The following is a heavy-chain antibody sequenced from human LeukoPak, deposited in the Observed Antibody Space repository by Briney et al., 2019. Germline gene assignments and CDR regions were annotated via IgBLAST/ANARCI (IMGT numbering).Heavy chain of an antibody. J-gene: IGHJ5*02. V-gene: IGHV3-7*01. CDR2: IKQDGSEK. CDR1: GFTFSSYW. Sequence: GGSLRLSCAASGFTFSSYWMSWVRQAPGKGLEWVANIKQDGSEKYYVDSVKGRFTISRDNAKNSLYLQMNSLRAEDTAVYYCARKVGDSSGYYYADNWFDPWGQGTLVTASS. D-gene: IGHD3-22*01. CDR3: ARKVGDSSGYYYADNWFDP.